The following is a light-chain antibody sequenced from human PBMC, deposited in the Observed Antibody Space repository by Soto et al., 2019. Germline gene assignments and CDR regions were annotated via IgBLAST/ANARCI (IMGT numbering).Light chain of an antibody. CDR1: QGMSTY. Sequence: DIQLTQSPSFLSASVGDTVTITCRASQGMSTYLAWYQQKPGKVPKLLIRSASTLQGGVPPRFSGGGCGTELPLTISTLHPDDSGIYYCQQLNGYQLAFGGGTNVEIK. J-gene: IGKJ4*01. CDR3: QQLNGYQLA. V-gene: IGKV1-9*01. CDR2: SAS.